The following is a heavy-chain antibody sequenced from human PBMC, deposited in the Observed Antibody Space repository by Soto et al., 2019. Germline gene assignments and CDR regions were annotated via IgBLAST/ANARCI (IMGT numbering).Heavy chain of an antibody. D-gene: IGHD3-9*01. CDR3: AREGLGYDILTGYYYYYYGMDV. CDR2: IIPIFGTA. CDR1: RGTFSSYA. J-gene: IGHJ6*02. V-gene: IGHV1-69*13. Sequence: SVKVSCKASRGTFSSYAISWVRQDPGQGLEWMGGIIPIFGTANYAQKFQGRVTITADESTSTAYMELSSLRSEDTAVYYCAREGLGYDILTGYYYYYYGMDVWGQGTTVTVSS.